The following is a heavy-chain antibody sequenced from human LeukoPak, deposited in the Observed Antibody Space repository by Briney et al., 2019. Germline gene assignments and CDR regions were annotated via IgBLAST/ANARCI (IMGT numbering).Heavy chain of an antibody. CDR1: GFTFSSYW. Sequence: GRSLRLSCAASGFTFSSYWMHWVRQAPGKGLVWVSRINSDGSSTSYADSVKGRFTISRDNAKNTLYLQMNSLRAEDTAVYYCAGSSGPNWFDPWGQGTLVTVSS. D-gene: IGHD3-22*01. V-gene: IGHV3-74*01. J-gene: IGHJ5*02. CDR2: INSDGSST. CDR3: AGSSGPNWFDP.